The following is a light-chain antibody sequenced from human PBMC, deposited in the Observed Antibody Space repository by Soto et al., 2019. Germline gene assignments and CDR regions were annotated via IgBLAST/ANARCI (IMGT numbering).Light chain of an antibody. V-gene: IGLV2-11*01. Sequence: QSVLTQPRSVSGSPGQSVTISCTGTSSDVGTYDFVSWYQQHPGKAPRLMIFDVSERPSGVPDRFSGSKSGNTASLTISGLQAEDEADYYCCFYAVTFYVFGNGTKVTVL. J-gene: IGLJ1*01. CDR2: DVS. CDR1: SSDVGTYDF. CDR3: CFYAVTFYV.